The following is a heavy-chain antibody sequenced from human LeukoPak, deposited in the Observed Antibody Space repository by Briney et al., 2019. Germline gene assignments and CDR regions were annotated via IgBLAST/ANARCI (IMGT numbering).Heavy chain of an antibody. CDR3: ARDPGYDYVWGSYRSFDY. Sequence: PGGSLRLSCAASGFTFSSYGMNWVRQAPGKGLEWVSYISSSGSTIYYADSVKGRFTISRDNAKNSLYLQMSSLRAEDTAVYYCARDPGYDYVWGSYRSFDYWGQGTLVTVSS. D-gene: IGHD3-16*02. J-gene: IGHJ4*02. CDR2: ISSSGSTI. V-gene: IGHV3-48*04. CDR1: GFTFSSYG.